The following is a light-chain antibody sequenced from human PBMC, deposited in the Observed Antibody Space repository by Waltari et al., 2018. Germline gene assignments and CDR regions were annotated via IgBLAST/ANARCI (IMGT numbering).Light chain of an antibody. Sequence: IQLTQSPSSLSASVGDTVTITCRPSQGIANYLAWYQQKPGKPPNLLIYGASTLQSGVPSRFSGSGSATRFTLTINSLQPEDFATYYCQQLNTYFPLTFGGGTKVEIK. J-gene: IGKJ4*01. CDR2: GAS. CDR1: QGIANY. CDR3: QQLNTYFPLT. V-gene: IGKV1-9*01.